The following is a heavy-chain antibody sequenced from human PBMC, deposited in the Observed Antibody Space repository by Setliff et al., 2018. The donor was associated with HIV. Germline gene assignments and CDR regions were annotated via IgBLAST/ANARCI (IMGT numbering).Heavy chain of an antibody. J-gene: IGHJ5*02. CDR3: ARHDCGGNCDINWFDP. CDR1: GGSFSGYY. D-gene: IGHD2-21*02. V-gene: IGHV4-34*01. Sequence: SETLSLTCAVYGGSFSGYYWSWIRQPPGKGLEWIGEINDSGSTNNNPSLKSRVAMSVDTSKNQFSLKLSSVTAADTAVYYCARHDCGGNCDINWFDPWGQGTLVTVSS. CDR2: INDSGST.